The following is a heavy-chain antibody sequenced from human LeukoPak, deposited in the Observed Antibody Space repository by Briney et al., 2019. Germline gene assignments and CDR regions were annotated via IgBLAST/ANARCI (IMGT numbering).Heavy chain of an antibody. V-gene: IGHV4-4*07. CDR3: ARDRAGYYYDSSDYPKTPLWYYYYMDV. D-gene: IGHD3-22*01. Sequence: KPSETLSLTCTLSGGSISSYYWSSIRQPAGKGLEWIGRIYTSGSTNYNPSLKSRVTMSVDTSKNQFSLKLSSVTAADTAVYYCARDRAGYYYDSSDYPKTPLWYYYYMDVWGKGTTVTVSS. J-gene: IGHJ6*03. CDR1: GGSISSYY. CDR2: IYTSGST.